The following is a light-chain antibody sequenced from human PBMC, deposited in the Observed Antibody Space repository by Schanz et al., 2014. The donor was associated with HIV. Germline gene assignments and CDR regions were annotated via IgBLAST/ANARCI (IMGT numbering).Light chain of an antibody. Sequence: EIVLTQSPGTLSLSPGERATLSCRASQSVRSNLAWYQQRPGQAPRLLIYAASTRVIGLPARFSGSGSGTDFTLTISSLQSEDFATYYCQKPASYPLTFGGGTKVEIK. CDR2: AAS. J-gene: IGKJ4*01. CDR3: QKPASYPLT. CDR1: QSVRSN. V-gene: IGKV3-15*01.